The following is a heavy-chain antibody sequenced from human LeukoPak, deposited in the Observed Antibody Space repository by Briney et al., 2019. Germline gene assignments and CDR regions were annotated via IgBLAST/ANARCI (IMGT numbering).Heavy chain of an antibody. CDR3: ARGLDFWSGSYDY. D-gene: IGHD3-3*01. J-gene: IGHJ4*02. CDR2: ISSTSNTI. CDR1: GFTFSTYS. Sequence: GGSLRLSCAASGFTFSTYSLNWVRQAPGKGLEWVSYISSTSNTIYYADSVKGRFTTSRDNAKNSLYLQMNSLRAEDTAVYYCARGLDFWSGSYDYWGQGTLVTVSS. V-gene: IGHV3-48*01.